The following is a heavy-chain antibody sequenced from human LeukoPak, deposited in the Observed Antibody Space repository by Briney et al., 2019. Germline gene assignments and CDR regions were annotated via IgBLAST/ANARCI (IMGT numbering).Heavy chain of an antibody. CDR3: ARGGYCSSTSCYTGGNWFDP. J-gene: IGHJ5*02. V-gene: IGHV5-51*01. CDR2: IYPGDSDT. CDR1: GYSFTSYW. D-gene: IGHD2-2*02. Sequence: GESLKISCKGSGYSFTSYWIGWVRQMPGKGLEWMGIIYPGDSDTRYSPSFQGQVTISADKSISTAYLQWSSLKASDTATYYCARGGYCSSTSCYTGGNWFDPWGQGTLVTVSS.